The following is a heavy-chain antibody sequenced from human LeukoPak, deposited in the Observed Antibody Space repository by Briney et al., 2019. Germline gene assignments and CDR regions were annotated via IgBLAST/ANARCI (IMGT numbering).Heavy chain of an antibody. D-gene: IGHD6-13*01. Sequence: GASVKVSCKASGYTFTSYYMHWVRQAPGQGLEWMGIINPSGGSTSYAQKFQGRVTMTRDTSKNQFSLKLSSVTAADTAVYYCARDVSSWSLDYWGQGTLVTVSS. CDR3: ARDVSSWSLDY. CDR2: INPSGGST. J-gene: IGHJ4*02. V-gene: IGHV1-46*01. CDR1: GYTFTSYY.